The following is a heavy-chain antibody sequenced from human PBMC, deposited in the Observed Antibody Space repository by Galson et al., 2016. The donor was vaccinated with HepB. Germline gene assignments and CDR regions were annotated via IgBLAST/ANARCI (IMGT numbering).Heavy chain of an antibody. V-gene: IGHV4-39*07. Sequence: LSLTCTVSGGSISSSSDYWSWIRQPPGKGLEWIGNIYYSGSTYYNPSLKSRVTISVDTSKNQFSLKLSSVTAADTAVYYCARDGSAAGTSLDYWGQGTLVTVTS. CDR1: GGSISSSSDY. J-gene: IGHJ4*02. D-gene: IGHD6-13*01. CDR3: ARDGSAAGTSLDY. CDR2: IYYSGST.